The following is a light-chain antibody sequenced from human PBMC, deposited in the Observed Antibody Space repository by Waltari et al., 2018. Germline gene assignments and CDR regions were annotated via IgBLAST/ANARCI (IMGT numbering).Light chain of an antibody. V-gene: IGKV4-1*01. CDR1: QSVLSSSNNQNC. CDR3: QQYYNPPLT. J-gene: IGKJ4*01. CDR2: WAS. Sequence: DIVMTQSPDSLAVSLGERATINCKSSQSVLSSSNNQNCLTWYQQKPGQPPKLLIYWASTRESGVPDRFSGSGSGTDFTLTISSLQAEDVAVYYCQQYYNPPLTFGGGTKVEIK.